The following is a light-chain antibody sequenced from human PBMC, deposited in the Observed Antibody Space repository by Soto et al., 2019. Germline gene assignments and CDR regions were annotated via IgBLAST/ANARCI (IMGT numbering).Light chain of an antibody. J-gene: IGKJ1*01. V-gene: IGKV2-24*01. CDR2: KIS. CDR1: QSLVDSAGNTH. CDR3: MQTAQFPRT. Sequence: DIVLTQTPLSSPVTLGQPASISCRSSQSLVDSAGNTHLTWLQQRPGQTPTLLIYKISNRFSGVPYRFSGSPAGTDFTLKISRVEAEDAGLYYCMQTAQFPRTFGQGTKVEIK.